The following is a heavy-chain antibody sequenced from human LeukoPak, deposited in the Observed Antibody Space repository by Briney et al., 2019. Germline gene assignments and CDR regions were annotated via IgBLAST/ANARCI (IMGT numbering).Heavy chain of an antibody. CDR2: MYQSGST. J-gene: IGHJ6*02. CDR1: GGSISSSDYS. Sequence: SQTLSLTCAVSGGSISSSDYSWSWIRQPPGKGLEWIGYMYQSGSTYYNPSLKSRVTISLDRSKNQFSLKLSSVTAADTAVYYCARVGGLWSHAIDVWGQGTTVTVSS. D-gene: IGHD2-21*01. V-gene: IGHV4-30-2*01. CDR3: ARVGGLWSHAIDV.